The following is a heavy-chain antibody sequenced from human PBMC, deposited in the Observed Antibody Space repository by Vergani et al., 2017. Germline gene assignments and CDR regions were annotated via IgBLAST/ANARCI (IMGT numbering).Heavy chain of an antibody. Sequence: EVQLVESGGGLVQPGRSLRLSCAASGFTFDDYAMHWVRHAPGKGLEWVSGISWNSGSIGYADSVKGRFTITRDNSNNSLYLQMNSLRAEATALYYCAKSVRVVGAKALDYWGQGTLVTVSS. CDR2: ISWNSGSI. V-gene: IGHV3-9*01. CDR3: AKSVRVVGAKALDY. D-gene: IGHD2-15*01. CDR1: GFTFDDYA. J-gene: IGHJ4*02.